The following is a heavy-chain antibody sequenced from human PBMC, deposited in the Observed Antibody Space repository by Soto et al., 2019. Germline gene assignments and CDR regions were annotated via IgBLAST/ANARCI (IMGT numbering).Heavy chain of an antibody. J-gene: IGHJ4*02. D-gene: IGHD2-15*01. Sequence: ASVKVSCKASNDSLSSHFIHWVRQAPGEGLEWMGINNTGPNSASYSKEFKGRLTLTSDMPSRTVYMQLSNLRSDDTAVYYCAGASSRVSSVVAPYWGQGTLVTVSS. V-gene: IGHV1-46*01. CDR3: AGASSRVSSVVAPY. CDR2: NNTGPNSA. CDR1: NDSLSSHF.